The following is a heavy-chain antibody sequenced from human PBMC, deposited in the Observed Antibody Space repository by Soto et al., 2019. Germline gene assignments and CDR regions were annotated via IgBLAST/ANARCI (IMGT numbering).Heavy chain of an antibody. CDR2: IYYSGST. Sequence: SETLSLTCTVSGGSISSYYWSWIRQPPGKGLEWIGYIYYSGSTNYNPSLKSRVTISVDTSKNQFSLKLSSVTAADTAVYYCARHRRTTVAKFYFDYWGQGALVTVSS. D-gene: IGHD4-4*01. CDR1: GGSISSYY. V-gene: IGHV4-59*01. CDR3: ARHRRTTVAKFYFDY. J-gene: IGHJ4*02.